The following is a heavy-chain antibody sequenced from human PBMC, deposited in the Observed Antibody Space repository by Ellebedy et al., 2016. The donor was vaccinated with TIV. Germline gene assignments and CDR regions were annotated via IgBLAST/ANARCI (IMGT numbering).Heavy chain of an antibody. CDR2: VSAHNGNK. CDR1: GYTFMSYG. CDR3: ARDRGIQQWSVDGVGVPVGGDLDY. D-gene: IGHD6-19*01. V-gene: IGHV1-18*01. J-gene: IGHJ4*02. Sequence: AASVKVSCKASGYTFMSYGVSWVRQAPGQGLEWMARVSAHNGNKDYAQKVQGRVTVTTDTSTNTAYMELRSLRTDDTAVYYGARDRGIQQWSVDGVGVPVGGDLDYWGQGTLITVSS.